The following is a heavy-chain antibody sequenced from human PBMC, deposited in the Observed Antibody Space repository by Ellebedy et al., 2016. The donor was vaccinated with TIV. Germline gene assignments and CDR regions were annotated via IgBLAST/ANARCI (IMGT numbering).Heavy chain of an antibody. CDR1: GFPFSDFY. J-gene: IGHJ5*02. V-gene: IGHV3-7*01. Sequence: PGGSLRLSCAASGFPFSDFYMTWVRQTPGKGLEWVANIRHDGSEEYYVDSVKGRFTISRDNAKNSLFLQMNSLRVDDTAVYYCATGSISILKKYCSSPRCYIGLISWGQGALVTVSS. CDR3: ATGSISILKKYCSSPRCYIGLIS. CDR2: IRHDGSEE. D-gene: IGHD2-2*02.